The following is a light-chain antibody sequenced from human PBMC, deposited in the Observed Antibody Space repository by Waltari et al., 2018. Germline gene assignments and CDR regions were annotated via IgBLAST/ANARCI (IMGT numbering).Light chain of an antibody. V-gene: IGLV2-14*01. CDR1: SSDVGGYNY. J-gene: IGLJ1*01. CDR2: DVS. CDR3: SSYTSSSTYV. Sequence: QSALTQPASVSGSPGQSLTISCTGTSSDVGGYNYVSWYQQHPGKAPKLMIYDVSQRPSGVSNRFSGSKSGNTASLTISGLQAEDEADYYCSSYTSSSTYVFGTGTKVTVL.